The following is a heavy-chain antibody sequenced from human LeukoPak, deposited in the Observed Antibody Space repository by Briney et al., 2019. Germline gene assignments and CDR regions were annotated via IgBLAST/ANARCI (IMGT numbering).Heavy chain of an antibody. CDR1: GFTFSSYS. Sequence: PGGSLRLSCAVSGFTFSSYSMPWVRQAPGKGLEWVAFIRYDGSTKYYADSVKGRFTISRDNSKNTLYLQMNSLRAEDTVVYYCAKGMDTDIVVVTAMLDYWGQGTLVTVSS. J-gene: IGHJ4*02. D-gene: IGHD2-21*02. V-gene: IGHV3-30*02. CDR2: IRYDGSTK. CDR3: AKGMDTDIVVVTAMLDY.